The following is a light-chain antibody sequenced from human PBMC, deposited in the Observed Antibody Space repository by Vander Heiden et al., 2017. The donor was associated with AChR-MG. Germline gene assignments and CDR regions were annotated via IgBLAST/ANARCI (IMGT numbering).Light chain of an antibody. V-gene: IGLV2-14*01. J-gene: IGLJ2*01. Sequence: QSALTQPAPVSGSPGQSITVSCTGTTRDVGGYNYVSGYQQHPGKAPKLIIYEGSHRPSGVSNLFSGSKSGNTASLTISGLQAEDEADYYCCSYTSSSTLVFGGGTKLTVL. CDR3: CSYTSSSTLV. CDR1: TRDVGGYNY. CDR2: EGS.